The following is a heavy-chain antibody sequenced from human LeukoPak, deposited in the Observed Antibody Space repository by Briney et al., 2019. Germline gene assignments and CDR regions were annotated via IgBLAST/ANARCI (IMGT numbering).Heavy chain of an antibody. Sequence: PGGSLRLSCAASGFTVSSNYMSWVRQAPGKGLEWVSVIYSGGSTYYADSVKGRFTISRDNSKNTLYLQMNSLRSDDTAVYYCARDRPNDFWSGYYRAYYYYGMDVWGQGTTVTVSS. J-gene: IGHJ6*02. D-gene: IGHD3-3*01. CDR3: ARDRPNDFWSGYYRAYYYYGMDV. V-gene: IGHV3-53*05. CDR1: GFTVSSNY. CDR2: IYSGGST.